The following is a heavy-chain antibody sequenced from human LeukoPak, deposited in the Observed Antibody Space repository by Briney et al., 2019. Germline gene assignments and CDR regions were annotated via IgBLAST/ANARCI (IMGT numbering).Heavy chain of an antibody. CDR3: ARDTGDYFGSGSYYSD. Sequence: ASVKVSCKASGYTFAAYYIHWVRQAPGQGLEWMGWVDPNSDGTNYAQKFQGRVTMTRDTSISTAYMELSSLKSDDTAMYYCARDTGDYFGSGSYYSDWGQGTLVTVSS. CDR1: GYTFAAYY. V-gene: IGHV1-2*02. D-gene: IGHD3-10*01. J-gene: IGHJ4*02. CDR2: VDPNSDGT.